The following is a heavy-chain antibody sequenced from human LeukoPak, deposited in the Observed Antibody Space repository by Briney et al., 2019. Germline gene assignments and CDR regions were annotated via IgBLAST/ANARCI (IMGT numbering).Heavy chain of an antibody. V-gene: IGHV5-51*01. J-gene: IGHJ4*02. Sequence: GESLKISCKGSGYSFTSYWIGWVRQMPGKGLEWMGIIYPGDSDTRYSPSFQGQVTISADKSISTAYLQWSSLKASDTAMYYCARARVAYCGGDCYLGSSYYFDYWGQGTLVTVSS. CDR1: GYSFTSYW. CDR3: ARARVAYCGGDCYLGSSYYFDY. D-gene: IGHD2-21*02. CDR2: IYPGDSDT.